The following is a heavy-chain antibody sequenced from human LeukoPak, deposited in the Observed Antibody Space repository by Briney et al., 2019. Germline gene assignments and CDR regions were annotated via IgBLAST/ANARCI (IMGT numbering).Heavy chain of an antibody. CDR1: GGSISNSNW. Sequence: PSETLSLTCTVSGGSISNSNWWSWVRQTPGKGLEWIGEIYHSGTTNYSPSLKSRVTMSVDTSKNQFSLNLSSVTAADTAVYYCARGSGSGSYPYYYGVDVWGQGATIIVSS. CDR3: ARGSGSGSYPYYYGVDV. J-gene: IGHJ6*02. CDR2: IYHSGTT. D-gene: IGHD3-10*01. V-gene: IGHV4-4*02.